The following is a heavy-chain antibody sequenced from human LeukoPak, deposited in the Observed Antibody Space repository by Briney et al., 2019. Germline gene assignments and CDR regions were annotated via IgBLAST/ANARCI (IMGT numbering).Heavy chain of an antibody. Sequence: PGGSLRLSCAASGFTVSSNYMSWVRQAPGKGLEWVSVIYSGGSTYYADSVKGRFTISRDNSKNTLYLQMNSLRAEDTAVYYCARERRGFYYFDYWGQGTLVTVSS. D-gene: IGHD3-22*01. CDR3: ARERRGFYYFDY. V-gene: IGHV3-53*01. CDR1: GFTVSSNY. CDR2: IYSGGST. J-gene: IGHJ4*02.